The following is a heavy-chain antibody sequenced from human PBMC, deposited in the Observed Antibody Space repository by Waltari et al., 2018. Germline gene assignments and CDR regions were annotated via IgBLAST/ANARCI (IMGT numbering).Heavy chain of an antibody. D-gene: IGHD2-15*01. V-gene: IGHV3-30*02. Sequence: QVQLVESGGGVVQPGGSLRLSCAASGFTFSSYGMHWVRQAPGKGLEWVAFIRYDGSNKYYADSVKGRFTISRDNSKNTLYLQMNILRAEDTAVYYCAKGTIKGGVVAAWGQGTMVTVSS. CDR2: IRYDGSNK. CDR1: GFTFSSYG. J-gene: IGHJ3*01. CDR3: AKGTIKGGVVAA.